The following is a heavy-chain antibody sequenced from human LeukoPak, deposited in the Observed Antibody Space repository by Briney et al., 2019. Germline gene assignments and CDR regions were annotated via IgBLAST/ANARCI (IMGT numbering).Heavy chain of an antibody. V-gene: IGHV4-39*02. D-gene: IGHD6-19*01. J-gene: IGHJ4*02. Sequence: SETLSLTCSVSGDSISSRNYYWGWLRQPPGKGLEWIGSTYYSGSTYYNPSLKSRVIISVDTSENHFSLNLSSVTAADTAVYYCARDFYSSGWPTGYFDYWGQGTLVTVSS. CDR2: TYYSGST. CDR3: ARDFYSSGWPTGYFDY. CDR1: GDSISSRNYY.